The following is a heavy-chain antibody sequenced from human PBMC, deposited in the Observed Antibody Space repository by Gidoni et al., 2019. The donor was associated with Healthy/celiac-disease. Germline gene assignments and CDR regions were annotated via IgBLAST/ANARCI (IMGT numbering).Heavy chain of an antibody. V-gene: IGHV4-34*01. CDR1: GGSFSGYY. D-gene: IGHD5-12*01. CDR3: ARFLGWYSGYYY. J-gene: IGHJ4*02. Sequence: QVQLQQWGAGLLKPSETLSLTCAVYGGSFSGYYWSWIRQPPGKGLEWIGEINHSGSTNYNPSLKSRVTISVDTSKNQFSLKLSSVTAADTAVYYCARFLGWYSGYYYWGQGTLVTVSS. CDR2: INHSGST.